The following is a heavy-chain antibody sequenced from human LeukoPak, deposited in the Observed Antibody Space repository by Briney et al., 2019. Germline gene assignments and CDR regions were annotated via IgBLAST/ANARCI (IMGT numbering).Heavy chain of an antibody. Sequence: SETLSLTCTVSGGSISSSSYYWGWIRQPPGKGLEWIGSIYYSGSTYYNPSLKSRVTISVDTSKNQFSLKLSSVTAADTAVYYCASSSTRSLFDYWGQGTLVTVSS. CDR1: GGSISSSSYY. J-gene: IGHJ4*02. V-gene: IGHV4-39*07. CDR3: ASSSTRSLFDY. D-gene: IGHD2-2*01. CDR2: IYYSGST.